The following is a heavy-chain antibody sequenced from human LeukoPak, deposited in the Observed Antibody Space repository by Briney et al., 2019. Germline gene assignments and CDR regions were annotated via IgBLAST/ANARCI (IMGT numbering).Heavy chain of an antibody. CDR3: ARGNYDYIWGSYRYTGLRY. D-gene: IGHD3-16*02. CDR2: MNPXSGNT. J-gene: IGHJ4*02. V-gene: IGHV1-8*01. Sequence: MNPXSGNTGYAQKFQGRVTMTRNTSISTAYMELSSLRSEDTAVYYCARGNYDYIWGSYRYTGLRYWGQGTLVTVSS.